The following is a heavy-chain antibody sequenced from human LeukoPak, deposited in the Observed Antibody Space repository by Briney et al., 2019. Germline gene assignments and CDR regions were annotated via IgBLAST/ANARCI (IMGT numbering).Heavy chain of an antibody. CDR1: GGSISSYY. V-gene: IGHV4-59*01. D-gene: IGHD3-10*01. J-gene: IGHJ5*02. CDR2: IYYSGNT. Sequence: SETLSLTCTVSGGSISSYYWSWIRQPPGKGLEWIGYIYYSGNTNYNPSLESRVTISVDTSKNQFSLKLSSVTAADTAMYYCARDSSGSGSYFNWFDPWGQGTLVTVSS. CDR3: ARDSSGSGSYFNWFDP.